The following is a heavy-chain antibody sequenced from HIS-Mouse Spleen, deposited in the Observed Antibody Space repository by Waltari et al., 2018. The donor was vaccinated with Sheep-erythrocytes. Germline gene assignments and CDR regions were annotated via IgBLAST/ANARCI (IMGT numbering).Heavy chain of an antibody. V-gene: IGHV3-21*01. CDR3: ARVASGATFDY. Sequence: EVQLVESGGGLVKPGGSLRLSCAASGFTFSSYSMNWVRQAPGKGLEWVSSISDSNSYIYHADSVKGRFTISRDNAKNSLYLQMNSLRAEDTAVYYCARVASGATFDYWGQGTLVTVSS. CDR2: ISDSNSYI. D-gene: IGHD1-26*01. J-gene: IGHJ4*02. CDR1: GFTFSSYS.